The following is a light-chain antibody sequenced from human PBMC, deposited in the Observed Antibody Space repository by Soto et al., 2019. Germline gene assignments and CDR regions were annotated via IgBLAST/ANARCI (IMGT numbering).Light chain of an antibody. Sequence: IQMTQSPSSLAASVGDRITITCRASQTISTYVNWYRQKSGAAPELLLYDASTLQSGVPSRLSGGASGTDFTLTISSLQLEDFATYYCQQTYNTPRTFGQGTKVDIK. V-gene: IGKV1-39*01. CDR1: QTISTY. CDR3: QQTYNTPRT. J-gene: IGKJ1*01. CDR2: DAS.